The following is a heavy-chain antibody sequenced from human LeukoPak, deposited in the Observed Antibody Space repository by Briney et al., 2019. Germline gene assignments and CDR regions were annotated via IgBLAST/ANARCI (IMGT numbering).Heavy chain of an antibody. CDR1: GYTFTSYY. CDR3: ARASRSVVGATTLFDY. CDR2: INPSGGST. D-gene: IGHD1-26*01. Sequence: ASVKVSCKASGYTFTSYYMHWVRQAPGQGLEWMGIINPSGGSTSYAQKFQGRVTMTRDTSISTAYMELSRLRSDDTAVYYCARASRSVVGATTLFDYWGQGTLVTVSS. V-gene: IGHV1-46*01. J-gene: IGHJ4*02.